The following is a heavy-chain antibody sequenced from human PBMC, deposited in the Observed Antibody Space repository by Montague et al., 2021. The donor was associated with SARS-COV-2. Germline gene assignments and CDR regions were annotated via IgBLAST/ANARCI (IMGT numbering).Heavy chain of an antibody. CDR2: IYYSGST. D-gene: IGHD3-10*01. J-gene: IGHJ6*02. V-gene: IGHV4-59*08. CDR1: GGSISSYY. Sequence: SETLSLTCTVSGGSISSYYWSWTRQPPGKGLEWIGYIYYSGSTNYNPSLKSRVTISVGTSKNQFSLKLSSVTAADTAVYYCARAGSGSYSFYYYYGMDVWGQGTTVTVSS. CDR3: ARAGSGSYSFYYYYGMDV.